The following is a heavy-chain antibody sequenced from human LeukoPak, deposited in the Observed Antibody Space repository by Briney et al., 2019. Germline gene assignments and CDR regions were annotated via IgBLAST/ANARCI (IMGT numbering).Heavy chain of an antibody. CDR1: GFTFTNYA. CDR2: ISGAVSSISGGSVST. Sequence: EGSLRLSCAASGFTFTNYAMTWVRQAPGKGLEWVSSISGAVSSISGGSVSTYHADSVKGRFTISRDNSKNTLYVQMNSLRVEDTAVYYCAKGFAGGVNYWGQGTLVTVSS. V-gene: IGHV3-23*01. J-gene: IGHJ4*02. CDR3: AKGFAGGVNY. D-gene: IGHD3-10*01.